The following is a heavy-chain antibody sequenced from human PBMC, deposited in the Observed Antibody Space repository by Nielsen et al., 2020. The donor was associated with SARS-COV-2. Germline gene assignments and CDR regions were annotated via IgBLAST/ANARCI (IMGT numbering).Heavy chain of an antibody. CDR1: GYTFTSYA. Sequence: ASVKVSCKASGYTFTSYAMNWVRQAPGQGLEWLGWIKTNTGTRTYAQGFTGRFVFSLDTSVSTAYLQISSLKAEDTAVYYCARDRYSYGLNWFDPWVQGTLVTVSS. D-gene: IGHD5-18*01. V-gene: IGHV7-4-1*02. CDR3: ARDRYSYGLNWFDP. J-gene: IGHJ5*02. CDR2: IKTNTGTR.